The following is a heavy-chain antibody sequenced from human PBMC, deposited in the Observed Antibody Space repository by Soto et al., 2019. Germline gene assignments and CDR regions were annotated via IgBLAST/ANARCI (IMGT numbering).Heavy chain of an antibody. V-gene: IGHV3-23*01. D-gene: IGHD6-13*01. J-gene: IGHJ4*02. CDR3: AKSGSDKNSQSSSWYEEGFDY. Sequence: GGSLRLSCAASGFTFSSYAMSWVRQAPGKGLEWVSAISGSGGSTYYADSVKGRFTISRDNSKNTLYLQMNSLRAEDTAVYYCAKSGSDKNSQSSSWYEEGFDYWGQGTLVTVSS. CDR2: ISGSGGST. CDR1: GFTFSSYA.